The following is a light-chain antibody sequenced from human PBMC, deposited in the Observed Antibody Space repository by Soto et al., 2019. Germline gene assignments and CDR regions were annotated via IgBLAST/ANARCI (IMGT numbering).Light chain of an antibody. CDR2: EGS. CDR3: CSYAGISTFVV. V-gene: IGLV2-23*03. J-gene: IGLJ2*01. CDR1: SSDVGINNL. Sequence: QSALPQPASVSGSPGQSITISCTGTSSDVGINNLVSWYQQHPGKAPKLMIYEGSKRASGVSNRFSGSKSGNTASLTISGLQAEDEADYYCCSYAGISTFVVFGGGTKLTVL.